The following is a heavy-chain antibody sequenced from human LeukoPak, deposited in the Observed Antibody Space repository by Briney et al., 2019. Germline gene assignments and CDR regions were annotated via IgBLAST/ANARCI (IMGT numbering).Heavy chain of an antibody. CDR3: AKDPLYPPRNYYYGMDV. D-gene: IGHD2-2*02. Sequence: PGGSLRLSCAASGFTFSSYAMSWVRQAPGKGLEWVSAISGSGGSTYYADSVKGRFTISRDNSKNTLYLQMNSLRAEDTAVYYCAKDPLYPPRNYYYGMDVWGQGTTVTVSS. V-gene: IGHV3-23*01. CDR1: GFTFSSYA. CDR2: ISGSGGST. J-gene: IGHJ6*02.